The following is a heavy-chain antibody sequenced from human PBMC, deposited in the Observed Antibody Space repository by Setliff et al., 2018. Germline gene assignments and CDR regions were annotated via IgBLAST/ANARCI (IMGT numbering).Heavy chain of an antibody. J-gene: IGHJ6*04. D-gene: IGHD2-2*01. CDR2: INPAGAKT. V-gene: IGHV3-23*01. CDR3: AKEFTVVVPAALALDV. CDR1: GFTFSRYW. Sequence: GVLRLSCAASGFTFSRYWMTWVRQAPGKGLEWVSNINPAGAKTYYADSVKGRFTISRDNSKNTLYLQMNSLRAEDTAVYYCAKEFTVVVPAALALDVWGKGTTVTVSS.